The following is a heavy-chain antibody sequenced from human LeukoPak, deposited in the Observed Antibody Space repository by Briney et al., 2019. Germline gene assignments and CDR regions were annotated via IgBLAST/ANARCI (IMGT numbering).Heavy chain of an antibody. V-gene: IGHV4-59*01. CDR2: IYYSGST. CDR3: ARDKNWYFDL. CDR1: GGSISSYY. J-gene: IGHJ2*01. Sequence: SETLSLTCTVSGGSISSYYWSWIRQPPGKGLEWIGYIYYSGSTNYNPSLKSRVTISVDTSKNQFSLKLSSVTAADTAVSYCARDKNWYFDLWGRGTLVTVSS.